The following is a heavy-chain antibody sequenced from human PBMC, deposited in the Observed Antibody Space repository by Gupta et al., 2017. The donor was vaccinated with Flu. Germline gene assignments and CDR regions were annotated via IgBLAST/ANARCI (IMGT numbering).Heavy chain of an antibody. Sequence: WVRQAPGQGLEWMGGIIPIFGTANYAQKFQGRVTITADESTSTAYMELSSLRSEDTAVYYCARSRGETPYDYWGQGTLVTVSS. D-gene: IGHD3-16*01. CDR3: ARSRGETPYDY. V-gene: IGHV1-69*01. CDR2: IIPIFGTA. J-gene: IGHJ4*02.